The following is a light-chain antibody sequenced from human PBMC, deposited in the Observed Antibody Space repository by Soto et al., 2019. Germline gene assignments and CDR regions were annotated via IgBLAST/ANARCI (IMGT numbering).Light chain of an antibody. CDR2: AAT. CDR3: QQSYSNPRT. V-gene: IGKV1-39*01. Sequence: DIQMTQSPSSLSASVGDRVTITCRASQSISSYLNWYQPKPGQAPNLLIYAATTLQSGVPSRFSGSGSGRDFTLTISSLQHEDFATYYCQQSYSNPRTFGQGTMV. J-gene: IGKJ1*01. CDR1: QSISSY.